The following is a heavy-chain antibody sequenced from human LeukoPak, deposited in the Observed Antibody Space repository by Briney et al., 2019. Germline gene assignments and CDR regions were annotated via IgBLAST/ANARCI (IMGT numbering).Heavy chain of an antibody. J-gene: IGHJ4*02. V-gene: IGHV3-21*01. Sequence: GGSLTLSCAVSGFSFRRYIMNGVRQPPGKGLEWVSSISRSSTDIYYAYSVKGRFTISRDKAKNSLYLQMNSLRAEDTAVYYCAGGSGTYSTDYWGQGTLVTVSS. CDR3: AGGSGTYSTDY. D-gene: IGHD3-16*01. CDR1: GFSFRRYI. CDR2: ISRSSTDI.